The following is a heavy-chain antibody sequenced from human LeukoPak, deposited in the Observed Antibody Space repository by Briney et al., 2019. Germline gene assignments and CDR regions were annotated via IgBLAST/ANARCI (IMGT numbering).Heavy chain of an antibody. V-gene: IGHV1-69*05. CDR2: IIPIFGTA. D-gene: IGHD3-22*01. CDR1: GGTFSSYA. J-gene: IGHJ4*02. Sequence: SVKDSCRASGGTFSSYAISWVRQAPGQGLEWMGRIIPIFGTANYAQKFQGRVTITTDESTSTAYMELSSLRSEDTAVYYCARDKYYYDSSGYYPLDDYWGQGTLVTVSS. CDR3: ARDKYYYDSSGYYPLDDY.